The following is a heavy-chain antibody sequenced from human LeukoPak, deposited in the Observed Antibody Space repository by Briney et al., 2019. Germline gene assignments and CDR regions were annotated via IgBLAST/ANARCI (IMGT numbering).Heavy chain of an antibody. Sequence: GGSLRLSCAASGFTFTNYAMNWVRQAPGKGLEWVSAISDSDGSTYYADSVKGRFTISRDNSKNTLYLQMNSLRAEDTAVYYCAKDRYYYDSSGSIYFDYWGQGTLVTVSS. V-gene: IGHV3-23*01. J-gene: IGHJ4*02. CDR2: ISDSDGST. CDR3: AKDRYYYDSSGSIYFDY. D-gene: IGHD3-22*01. CDR1: GFTFTNYA.